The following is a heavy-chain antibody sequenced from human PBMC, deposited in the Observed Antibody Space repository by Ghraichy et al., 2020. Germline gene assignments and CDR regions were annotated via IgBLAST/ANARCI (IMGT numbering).Heavy chain of an antibody. D-gene: IGHD3-22*01. CDR1: GFTFSRYS. Sequence: GGSLRLSCAASGFTFSRYSMNWVRQAPGKGLEWVSYISSSSSTIYYADSVKGRFTISRDNAKNSLYLQMNSLRDEDTAVYYCARDDYYYDSSGYLAANYFDYWGQGTLVTVSS. J-gene: IGHJ4*02. V-gene: IGHV3-48*02. CDR3: ARDDYYYDSSGYLAANYFDY. CDR2: ISSSSSTI.